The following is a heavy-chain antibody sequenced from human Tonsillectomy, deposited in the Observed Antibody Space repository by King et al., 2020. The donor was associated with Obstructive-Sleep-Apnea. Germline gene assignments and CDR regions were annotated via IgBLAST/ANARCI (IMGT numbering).Heavy chain of an antibody. Sequence: EVQLVESGGGLVQPGGSLRLSCAVSGFTFRTYAMNWVRQAPGKGLEWVSTLTGTGSTYYADSVKGRFTISRDNSKNTLYLQMNSLRVEDTAEYYCARVSRDGAIVEVPTAKEYYYYYYDLDVWGQGTTVTVSS. CDR1: GFTFRTYA. CDR2: LTGTGST. CDR3: ARVSRDGAIVEVPTAKEYYYYYYDLDV. J-gene: IGHJ6*02. D-gene: IGHD2-2*01. V-gene: IGHV3-23*04.